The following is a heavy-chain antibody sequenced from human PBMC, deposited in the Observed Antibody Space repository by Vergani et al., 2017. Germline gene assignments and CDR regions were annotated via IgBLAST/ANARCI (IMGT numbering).Heavy chain of an antibody. CDR3: ARDCTSGGCPDNYGMDV. Sequence: VKMGEWGGGVVKPGGSLRLSCAASGFTFSDFSMSWVRQAPGKGLEWVAFIGSSGPYINYADSVKGRFIISRDNTNNSLFLQLRSLRAEDAAVYYCARDCTSGGCPDNYGMDVWGQGATVTVSS. D-gene: IGHD2-8*01. V-gene: IGHV3-21*06. CDR2: IGSSGPYI. J-gene: IGHJ6*02. CDR1: GFTFSDFS.